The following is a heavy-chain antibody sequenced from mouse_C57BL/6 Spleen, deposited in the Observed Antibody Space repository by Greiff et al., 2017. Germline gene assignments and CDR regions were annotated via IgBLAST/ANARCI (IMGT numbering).Heavy chain of an antibody. J-gene: IGHJ2*01. V-gene: IGHV1-20*01. CDR1: GYSLTGYF. Sequence: VQLQQSGPELVKPGDSVKISCKASGYSLTGYFMNWVMQSHGKSLEWIGRINPYNGDTFYNQKFKGKDTLTVDKSSSTAHMELRSLTSEDSAVYYCARSGSTTGGYWGQGTTLTVSS. D-gene: IGHD1-1*01. CDR2: INPYNGDT. CDR3: ARSGSTTGGY.